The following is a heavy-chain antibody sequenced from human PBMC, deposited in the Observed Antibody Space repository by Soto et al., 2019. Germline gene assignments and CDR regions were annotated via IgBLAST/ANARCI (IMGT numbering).Heavy chain of an antibody. D-gene: IGHD3-22*01. CDR3: ARIYYYDSSGYNDAFDI. V-gene: IGHV3-30-3*01. CDR1: GFTFSSYA. J-gene: IGHJ3*02. CDR2: ISYDGSNK. Sequence: SGGSLRLSCAASGFTFSSYAMHWVRQAPGKGLEWVAVISYDGSNKYYADSVKGRFTISRDNSKNTLYLQMNSLRAEDTAVYYCARIYYYDSSGYNDAFDIWGQGTMVTVSS.